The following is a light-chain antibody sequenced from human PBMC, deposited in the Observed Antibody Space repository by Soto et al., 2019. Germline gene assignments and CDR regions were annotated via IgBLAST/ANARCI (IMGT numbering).Light chain of an antibody. CDR3: HHYNNWPHT. V-gene: IGKV3-15*01. CDR2: GAS. Sequence: DIVMTQSPATLSVSPGERATLSCRASQSVASNLAWYQQRPGQAPRLLIYGASTRATGVPVRFSGSGSGTEFTLTISNLQSEDFAVYYCHHYNNWPHTFGGGTKVEIK. CDR1: QSVASN. J-gene: IGKJ4*01.